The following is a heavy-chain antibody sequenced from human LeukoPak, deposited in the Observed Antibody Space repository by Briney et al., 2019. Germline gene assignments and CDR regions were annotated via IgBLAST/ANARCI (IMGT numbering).Heavy chain of an antibody. Sequence: KPSETLSLTCTVSGGSISSYYWSWIRQPPGKGLEWIGYICHSGSTKYNPSLKSRVTISVDTSKNQFSLKLSSVTAADTAVYYCARDGYSGNDGLWGQGTLVTVSS. J-gene: IGHJ4*02. CDR3: ARDGYSGNDGL. V-gene: IGHV4-59*01. CDR2: ICHSGST. D-gene: IGHD5-12*01. CDR1: GGSISSYY.